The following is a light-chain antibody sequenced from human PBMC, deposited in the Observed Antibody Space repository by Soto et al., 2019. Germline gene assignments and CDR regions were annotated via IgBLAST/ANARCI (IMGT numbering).Light chain of an antibody. CDR2: EVS. CDR1: SSDGGGYNY. Sequence: QSALTQPASVSGSPGQSITISCTGTSSDGGGYNYVSWYQQHPGRAPKLRIYEVSTRPSGVSNRYSGSKSGNTASLTISELQAEDEADYYCSSYTSSSTLVFGTGTKVTVL. CDR3: SSYTSSSTLV. V-gene: IGLV2-14*01. J-gene: IGLJ1*01.